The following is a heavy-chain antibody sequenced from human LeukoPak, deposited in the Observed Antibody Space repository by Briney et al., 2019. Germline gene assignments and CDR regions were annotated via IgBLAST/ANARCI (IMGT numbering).Heavy chain of an antibody. CDR2: ISGSGGST. D-gene: IGHD2-2*02. Sequence: GGSLRLSCAASGFTFTRYAMHWVRQAPGKGLEWVSAISGSGGSTYYADSVKGRFTISRDNSKNTLYLQMNSLRAEDTAVYYCAKDNAVVVPAAIWAFDYWGQGTLVTVSS. CDR1: GFTFTRYA. V-gene: IGHV3-23*01. CDR3: AKDNAVVVPAAIWAFDY. J-gene: IGHJ4*02.